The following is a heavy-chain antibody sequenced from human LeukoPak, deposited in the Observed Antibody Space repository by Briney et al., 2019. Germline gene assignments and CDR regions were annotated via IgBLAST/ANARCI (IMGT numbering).Heavy chain of an antibody. CDR2: INPNSGGT. J-gene: IGHJ4*02. Sequence: ASVTVSCKASGYTFTGYYMHWVRQAPGQGLEWMGWINPNSGGTNYAQKFQGRVTMTRDTSISTAYMELSRLRSDDTAVYYCATQGPIYGDYYFDYWGQGTLVTVSS. V-gene: IGHV1-2*02. CDR3: ATQGPIYGDYYFDY. D-gene: IGHD4-17*01. CDR1: GYTFTGYY.